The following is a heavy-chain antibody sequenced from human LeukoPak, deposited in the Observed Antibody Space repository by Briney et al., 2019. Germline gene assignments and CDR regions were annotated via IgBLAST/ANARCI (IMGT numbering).Heavy chain of an antibody. Sequence: SGTLSLTCGVSGGSISSDYWSWIRQPPGKGLEWIGYIYYSGSTNYNPSLKSRVTISVDTSKNQFSLKLSSVTAADTAVYYCARECFSSICPYNNMDVWGQGTTVTVSS. CDR1: GGSISSDY. CDR3: ARECFSSICPYNNMDV. V-gene: IGHV4-59*01. CDR2: IYYSGST. J-gene: IGHJ6*02. D-gene: IGHD2-2*01.